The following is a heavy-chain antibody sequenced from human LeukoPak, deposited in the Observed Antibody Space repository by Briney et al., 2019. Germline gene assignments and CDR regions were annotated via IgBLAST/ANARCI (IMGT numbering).Heavy chain of an antibody. CDR2: IAFDESKK. J-gene: IGHJ4*02. V-gene: IGHV3-30*18. CDR3: AKDRDILTGYLDY. D-gene: IGHD3-9*01. Sequence: GGSRRPSCAASGSTFSRYGMPWVRKAPGKGLEWVQVIAFDESKKYYVDSVKGRFTISKDNSKNPLYLKMNSLRAEDTAVYYCAKDRDILTGYLDYWGQGTLVTVSS. CDR1: GSTFSRYG.